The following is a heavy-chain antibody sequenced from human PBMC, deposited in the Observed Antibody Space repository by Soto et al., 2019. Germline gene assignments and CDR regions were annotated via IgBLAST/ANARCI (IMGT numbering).Heavy chain of an antibody. V-gene: IGHV3-21*02. CDR3: ARVQWLASQI. CDR1: GFTFSSYS. CDR2: ITTSSTSI. Sequence: EVQLVESGGGLVKPGGSLRLSCIASGFTFSSYSMNWVRQAPGKGLEWVSSITTSSTSIYYADSVKGRFTISRDNAKNSRFLQMNSLRVEDTAVYYCARVQWLASQIWGQGTMVTVSS. D-gene: IGHD6-19*01. J-gene: IGHJ3*02.